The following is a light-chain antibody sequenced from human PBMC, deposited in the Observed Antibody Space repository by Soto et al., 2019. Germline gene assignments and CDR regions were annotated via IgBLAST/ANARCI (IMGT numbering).Light chain of an antibody. CDR1: QSVGRH. J-gene: IGKJ3*01. CDR2: GTS. CDR3: QQYGSSLFT. V-gene: IGKV3-20*01. Sequence: EIVLTQSPATLSLSPGERATLSCRASQSVGRHLNWYRQKPGQAPRLLIYGTSIRASGVPERFSGGGSGTDFTLTITRLEPEDFAVYYCQQYGSSLFTFGPGTKVDFK.